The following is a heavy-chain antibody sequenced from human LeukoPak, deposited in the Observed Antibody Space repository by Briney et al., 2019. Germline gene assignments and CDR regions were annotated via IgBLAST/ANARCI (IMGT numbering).Heavy chain of an antibody. J-gene: IGHJ4*02. CDR3: AKVRSYDNNGDYDY. D-gene: IGHD3-22*01. CDR2: ICWDGGST. Sequence: GGSLRLSCAASGFTFDDYAMHWVRQAPGKGLEWVSLICWDGGSTYYADSVKGRCTISRDNSKNSLYLQMNSLRAEDTALYSCAKVRSYDNNGDYDYWGQGTLVTVSS. V-gene: IGHV3-43D*04. CDR1: GFTFDDYA.